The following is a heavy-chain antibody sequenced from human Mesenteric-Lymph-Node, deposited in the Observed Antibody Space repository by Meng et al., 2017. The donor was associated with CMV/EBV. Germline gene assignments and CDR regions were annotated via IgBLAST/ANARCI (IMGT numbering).Heavy chain of an antibody. CDR2: ISGGATTI. Sequence: GESLKISCTASGFTFSDYYMSWIRQAPGKGLECVSYISGGATTIYYADSVKGRFTISRDNAKNSLYLQMSSLRAEDTAVYYCVRHLNFDYWGQGTLVTVSS. V-gene: IGHV3-11*04. CDR3: VRHLNFDY. CDR1: GFTFSDYY. J-gene: IGHJ4*02.